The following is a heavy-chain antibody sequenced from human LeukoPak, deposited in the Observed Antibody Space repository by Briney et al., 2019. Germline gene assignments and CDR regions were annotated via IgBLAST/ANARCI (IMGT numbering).Heavy chain of an antibody. CDR2: ISSSSSYI. J-gene: IGHJ4*02. CDR1: GFTFSSYS. Sequence: GRSLRLSCAASGFTFSSYSMNWVRQAPGKGLVRVSSISSSSSYIYYADSVKGRFTISRDNAKNSLYLQMNSLRAEDTAVYYCARSYYDFWSGFSSDRGGWTFDYWGQGTLVTVSS. D-gene: IGHD3-3*01. V-gene: IGHV3-21*01. CDR3: ARSYYDFWSGFSSDRGGWTFDY.